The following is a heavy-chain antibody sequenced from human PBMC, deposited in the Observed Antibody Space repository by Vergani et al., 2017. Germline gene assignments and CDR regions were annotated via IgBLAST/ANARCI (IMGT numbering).Heavy chain of an antibody. CDR2: ITAYNGNP. CDR1: GYTFTSYG. Sequence: QVQLVQSGAEVKKPGASVKVSCRASGYTFTSYGITWVRQAPGQGLEWMGWITAYNGNPNYAQKLQGRATMTTDTSTSTAYMELRSLRSDDTAGYYCARDGGYCSAGSCPNWFDPWGQGTLVTVSS. V-gene: IGHV1-18*04. D-gene: IGHD2-15*01. CDR3: ARDGGYCSAGSCPNWFDP. J-gene: IGHJ5*02.